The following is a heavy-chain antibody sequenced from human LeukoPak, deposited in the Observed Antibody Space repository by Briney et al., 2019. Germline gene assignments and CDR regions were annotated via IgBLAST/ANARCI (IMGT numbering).Heavy chain of an antibody. Sequence: GGSLRLSCAASGFTFSRHAMSWVRQAPGKGLEWVSVVSGSGTGAFYADAVKGRFTISRDNSKNTVFLQMNSLRAEDTAVYYCAKVPYGDFDYWGQGTLVTVSS. CDR1: GFTFSRHA. CDR2: VSGSGTGA. J-gene: IGHJ4*02. CDR3: AKVPYGDFDY. D-gene: IGHD4-17*01. V-gene: IGHV3-23*01.